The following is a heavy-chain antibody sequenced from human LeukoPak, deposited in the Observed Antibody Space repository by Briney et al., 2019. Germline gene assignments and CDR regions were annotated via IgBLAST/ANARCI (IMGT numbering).Heavy chain of an antibody. CDR3: ARHRSSSGASNWFDP. D-gene: IGHD6-6*01. J-gene: IGHJ5*02. CDR1: GGSISSSSYY. Sequence: SETLSLTCTVSGGSISSSSYYWGWIRQPPGKGLEWIGSIYYSGSTYYNPSLKSRVTISVDTSKNQFSLKLSSVTAADTAVYYCARHRSSSGASNWFDPWGQGTLVTVSS. V-gene: IGHV4-39*01. CDR2: IYYSGST.